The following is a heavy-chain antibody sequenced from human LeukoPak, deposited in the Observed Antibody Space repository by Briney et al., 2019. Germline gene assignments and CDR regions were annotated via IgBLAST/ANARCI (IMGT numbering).Heavy chain of an antibody. Sequence: ASVKVSCKASGYTFTSYDISWVRQAPGQGLEWMGWISAYNGNTNYAQKLQGRVTMTTDKSTSTAYMELSSLRSEDTAVYYCARGGNYYDSSGPYFDYWGQGTLVTVSS. D-gene: IGHD3-22*01. J-gene: IGHJ4*02. CDR1: GYTFTSYD. CDR2: ISAYNGNT. CDR3: ARGGNYYDSSGPYFDY. V-gene: IGHV1-18*01.